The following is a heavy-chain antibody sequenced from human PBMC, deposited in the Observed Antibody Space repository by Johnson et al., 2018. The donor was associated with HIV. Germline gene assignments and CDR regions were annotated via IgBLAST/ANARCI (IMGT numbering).Heavy chain of an antibody. D-gene: IGHD3-3*01. J-gene: IGHJ3*02. V-gene: IGHV3-30*03. Sequence: QVQLVESGGGVVQPGRSLRLSCAASGFTFSSYGMHWVRQAPGKGLEWVAVISYDGSSKFYPNSLKGRFSISRDNSKNTVYLQMNSLRTEDTAVYYCARDRFPYYDFWSGYYRGAFDIWGQGTMVTVSS. CDR3: ARDRFPYYDFWSGYYRGAFDI. CDR2: ISYDGSSK. CDR1: GFTFSSYG.